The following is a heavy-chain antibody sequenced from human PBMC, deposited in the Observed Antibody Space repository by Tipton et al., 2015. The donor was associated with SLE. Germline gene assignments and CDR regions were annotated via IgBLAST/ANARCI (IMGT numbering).Heavy chain of an antibody. V-gene: IGHV4-34*01. J-gene: IGHJ3*02. CDR1: GGPFSGYY. Sequence: TLSLTCAVYGGPFSGYYWSWIRQPPGKGLEWIGEINHSGSTNYNPSLKSRVTISVDTSKNQFSLKLSSVTAADTAVYYCARGSDFWSGYAFNIWGQGTMVTVSS. CDR3: ARGSDFWSGYAFNI. CDR2: INHSGST. D-gene: IGHD3-3*01.